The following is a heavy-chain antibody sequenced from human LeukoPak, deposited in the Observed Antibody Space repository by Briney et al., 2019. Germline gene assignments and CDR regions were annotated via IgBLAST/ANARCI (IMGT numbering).Heavy chain of an antibody. CDR3: ARRGSGSHKSTFDY. CDR1: GFTFDDYT. Sequence: GGSLRLSCAASGFTFDDYTMHWVRQAPGKGLEWVSLLNWDGASTYYADSVKGRFTISRDNAKNSLYLQMNSLRAEDTALYHCARRGSGSHKSTFDYWGQGTLVTVSS. J-gene: IGHJ4*02. CDR2: LNWDGAST. V-gene: IGHV3-43*01. D-gene: IGHD3-10*01.